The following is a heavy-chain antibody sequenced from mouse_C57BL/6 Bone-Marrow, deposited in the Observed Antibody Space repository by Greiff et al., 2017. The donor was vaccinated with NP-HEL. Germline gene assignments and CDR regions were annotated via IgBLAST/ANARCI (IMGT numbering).Heavy chain of an antibody. CDR1: GYTFTSYT. V-gene: IGHV1-4*01. J-gene: IGHJ1*03. D-gene: IGHD1-1*01. CDR2: INPSSGYT. CDR3: AGEKDYGSSYDWYFDV. Sequence: VQLQQSGAELARPGASVKMSCKASGYTFTSYTMHWVKQRPGQGLEWIGYINPSSGYTKYNQKFKDKATLTADKSSSTAYMQLSSLTSEDSAVYYCAGEKDYGSSYDWYFDVWGTGTTVTVSS.